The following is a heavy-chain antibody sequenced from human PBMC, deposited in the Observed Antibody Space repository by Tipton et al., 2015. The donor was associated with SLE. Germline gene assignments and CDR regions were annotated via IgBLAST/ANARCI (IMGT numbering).Heavy chain of an antibody. CDR1: GFTFSSYE. CDR3: AKSFYAVVVAAIDY. J-gene: IGHJ4*02. Sequence: SLRLSCAASGFTFSSYEMNWVRQAPGKGLEWVSYISSSGSTIYYADSVKGRFTISRDNSKNTLYLQMNSLRAEDTAVYYCAKSFYAVVVAAIDYWGQGTLVTVSS. CDR2: ISSSGSTI. V-gene: IGHV3-48*03. D-gene: IGHD2-15*01.